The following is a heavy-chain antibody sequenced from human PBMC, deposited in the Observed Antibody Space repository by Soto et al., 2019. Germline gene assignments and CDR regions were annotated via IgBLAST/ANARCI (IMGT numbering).Heavy chain of an antibody. CDR3: AGPPTAAGYLDC. V-gene: IGHV1-69*02. D-gene: IGHD6-13*01. Sequence: QVQLVQSGAEVKKPGSSVKVSCKASGGTISSYPISWVRQAPGQGLEWMGRIIPILGIANYAQKFQGRVTITADKSASTAYMELSSLRSEYTAVYYCAGPPTAAGYLDCWGQGTLVTVSS. CDR2: IIPILGIA. J-gene: IGHJ4*02. CDR1: GGTISSYP.